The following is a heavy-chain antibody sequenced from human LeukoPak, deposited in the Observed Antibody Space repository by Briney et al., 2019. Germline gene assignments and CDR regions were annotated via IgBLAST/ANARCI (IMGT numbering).Heavy chain of an antibody. V-gene: IGHV4-39*07. CDR3: ARGGCSGGSCYSEAFDI. J-gene: IGHJ3*02. CDR1: GGSISSSSYY. CDR2: IYYSGST. Sequence: KPSETLSLTCTVSGGSISSSSYYWGWIRQPPGKGLEWIGSIYYSGSTNYNPSLKSRVTISVDTSKNRFSLKLSSVTAADTAVYYCARGGCSGGSCYSEAFDIWGQGTMVTVSS. D-gene: IGHD2-15*01.